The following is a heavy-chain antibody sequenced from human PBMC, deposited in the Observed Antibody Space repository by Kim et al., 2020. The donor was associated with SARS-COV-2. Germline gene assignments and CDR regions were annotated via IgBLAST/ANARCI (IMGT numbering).Heavy chain of an antibody. Sequence: SETLSLTCTVSGGSISSSSYYWGWIRQPPGKGLEWIGSIYYSGSTYYNPSLKSRVTISVDTSKNQFSLKLSSVTAADTAVYYCARLATNPLDAFDIWGQGTMVTVSS. D-gene: IGHD5-12*01. V-gene: IGHV4-39*01. CDR1: GGSISSSSYY. CDR2: IYYSGST. CDR3: ARLATNPLDAFDI. J-gene: IGHJ3*02.